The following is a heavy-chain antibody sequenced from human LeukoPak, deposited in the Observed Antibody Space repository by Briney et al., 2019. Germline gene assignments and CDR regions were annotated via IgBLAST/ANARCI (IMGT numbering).Heavy chain of an antibody. D-gene: IGHD6-19*01. V-gene: IGHV4-34*01. CDR3: ARGRLSSGWYFSY. Sequence: PSETLSLICAVYGGSFSSYYWSWIRQPPGKGLEWIGEINHSGSTNYNPSLKSRVTISVDTSKNQFSLKLSSVTAADTAVYYCARGRLSSGWYFSYWGQGTLVTVSS. CDR1: GGSFSSYY. J-gene: IGHJ4*02. CDR2: INHSGST.